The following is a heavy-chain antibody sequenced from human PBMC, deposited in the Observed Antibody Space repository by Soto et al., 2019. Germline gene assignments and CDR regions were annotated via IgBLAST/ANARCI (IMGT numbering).Heavy chain of an antibody. CDR3: AKDLGGYCSGGSCYSGWFDP. D-gene: IGHD2-15*01. J-gene: IGHJ5*02. V-gene: IGHV3-23*01. CDR2: ISGSGGNT. Sequence: GGSLRLSCAASGFTFTSYAMSWVRQAPGKGQEWVSVISGSGGNTHYADSVKGRLTISRDNSKNTLYLQMNSLRAEDTAVYYCAKDLGGYCSGGSCYSGWFDPWGQGTLVTVSS. CDR1: GFTFTSYA.